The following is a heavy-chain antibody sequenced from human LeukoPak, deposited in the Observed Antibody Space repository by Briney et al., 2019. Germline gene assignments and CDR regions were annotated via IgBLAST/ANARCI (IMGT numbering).Heavy chain of an antibody. D-gene: IGHD6-19*01. Sequence: PGGSLRLSCEASGFTFDDYAMHWVRQAPGKGLEWVSGISWNSGSIDYAGSVKGRFTISRDNAKNSLYLQMGSLRAEDTALYYCAKDGDSSGWPYYFDYWGQGTLVTVSS. J-gene: IGHJ4*02. CDR3: AKDGDSSGWPYYFDY. V-gene: IGHV3-9*01. CDR1: GFTFDDYA. CDR2: ISWNSGSI.